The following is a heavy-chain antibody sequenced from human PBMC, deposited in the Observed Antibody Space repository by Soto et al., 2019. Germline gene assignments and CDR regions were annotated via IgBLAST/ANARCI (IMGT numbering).Heavy chain of an antibody. CDR2: VYNSGST. CDR3: ARYRREAVAGYTLDN. V-gene: IGHV4-59*01. CDR1: GGSISSNY. Sequence: TCTVSGGSISSNYWTWIRQPPGKGLEWIGYVYNSGSTNYNPSLKSRVTISEDTSKSQFSLKVNSMTAADTAVYYCARYRREAVAGYTLDNWGQGILVTSPQ. D-gene: IGHD6-13*01. J-gene: IGHJ4*02.